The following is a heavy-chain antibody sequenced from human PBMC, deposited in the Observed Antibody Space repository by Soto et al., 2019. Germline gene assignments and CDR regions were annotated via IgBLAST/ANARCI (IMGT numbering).Heavy chain of an antibody. D-gene: IGHD6-19*01. CDR1: GFTFNTYG. V-gene: IGHV3-30*03. CDR2: ISYDGSEK. Sequence: PVGSLRLSCAASGFTFNTYGMHWVRQAPGKGLEWVAVISYDGSEKYYVDSVKGRFTISKDNSKNTLYLQWSSLKASDTAMYYCARREGTVAGDYWGQGTLVTVSS. J-gene: IGHJ4*02. CDR3: ARREGTVAGDY.